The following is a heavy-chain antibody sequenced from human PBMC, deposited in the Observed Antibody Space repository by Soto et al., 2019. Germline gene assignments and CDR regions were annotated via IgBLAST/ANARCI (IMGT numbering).Heavy chain of an antibody. V-gene: IGHV2-5*02. CDR1: GFSLTTNGVG. Sequence: QITLKESGPPLVTPTQPLTLTCTFSGFSLTTNGVGVGWVRQPPGKALEWLALIYWDDDKRYSPSLKSRLTINKDTSRNQVVLTIANMDPVDTATYYCANRVRLMSTWVYGAFDFWGQGAMVIVSS. CDR2: IYWDDDK. J-gene: IGHJ3*01. D-gene: IGHD4-17*01. CDR3: ANRVRLMSTWVYGAFDF.